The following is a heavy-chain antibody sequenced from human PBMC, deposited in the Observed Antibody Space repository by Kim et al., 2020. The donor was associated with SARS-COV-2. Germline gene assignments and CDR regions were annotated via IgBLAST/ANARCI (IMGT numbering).Heavy chain of an antibody. V-gene: IGHV3-48*01. CDR1: EFSFRRYS. Sequence: GGSLRLSCVASEFSFRRYSMNWVRQAPGKGLEWVAYLSVGGSVIYYADSVKGRFTISRDDAKNSLYLQMNSLRAEDTAVYYCAILATFQINYYYFMDV. J-gene: IGHJ6*03. CDR2: LSVGGSVI. CDR3: AILATFQINYYYFMDV.